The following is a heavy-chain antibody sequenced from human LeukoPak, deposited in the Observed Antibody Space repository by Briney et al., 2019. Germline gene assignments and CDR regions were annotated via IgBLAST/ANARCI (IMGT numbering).Heavy chain of an antibody. CDR2: ISSSSSII. CDR1: GFTFSSYS. V-gene: IGHV3-48*04. J-gene: IGHJ6*02. Sequence: GGSLRLSCAASGFTFSSYSMNWVRQAPGKGLEWVSYISSSSSIIYYADSVKGRFTISRDNAKNTLYLQMNSLRAEDTAVYYCARDLSSYGMDVWGQGTTVTVSS. CDR3: ARDLSSYGMDV.